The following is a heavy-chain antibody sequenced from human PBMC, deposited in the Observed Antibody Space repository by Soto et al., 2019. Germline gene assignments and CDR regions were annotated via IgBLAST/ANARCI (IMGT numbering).Heavy chain of an antibody. CDR1: GGTFGTYA. D-gene: IGHD2-15*01. CDR2: VIPIFGTP. V-gene: IGHV1-69*01. J-gene: IGHJ6*02. Sequence: QVQLEQSGAEVKKPGSSVKVSCKAPGGTFGTYAISWVRQAPGQGLEWMGGVIPIFGTPKYAQKFQGRVTITADESTSTGYMELRSRRSEDTAVYYCARSQGGSSSLDIYYYYYYGMDVWGQGTTVTVSS. CDR3: ARSQGGSSSLDIYYYYYYGMDV.